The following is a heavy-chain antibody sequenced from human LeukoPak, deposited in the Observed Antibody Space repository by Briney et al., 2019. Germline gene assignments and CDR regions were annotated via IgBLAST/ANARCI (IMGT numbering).Heavy chain of an antibody. D-gene: IGHD3-22*01. CDR3: ARGHNSGYSNSLDP. V-gene: IGHV1-2*02. CDR1: GYTFTDYY. Sequence: ASVKVSCKASGYTFTDYYIHWVRQAPGRGLESMGWINSNSGGTNYAQKFQGRVTMTRDTSINTAYMELSSLTSDDTAVYYCARGHNSGYSNSLDPWGQGTLVTASS. J-gene: IGHJ5*02. CDR2: INSNSGGT.